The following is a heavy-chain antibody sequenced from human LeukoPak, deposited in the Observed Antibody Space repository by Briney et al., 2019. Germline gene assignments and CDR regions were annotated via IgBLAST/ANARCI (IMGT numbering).Heavy chain of an antibody. CDR2: IYSGGST. CDR1: GFTFSSYA. V-gene: IGHV3-53*04. D-gene: IGHD4-17*01. CDR3: ARVNGDYPSYYFDY. J-gene: IGHJ4*02. Sequence: GGSLRLSCAASGFTFSSYAMSWVRQAPGKGLEWVSVIYSGGSTYYADSVKGRFTISRHNSKNTLYLQMNSLRAEDTAVYYCARVNGDYPSYYFDYWGQGTLVTVSS.